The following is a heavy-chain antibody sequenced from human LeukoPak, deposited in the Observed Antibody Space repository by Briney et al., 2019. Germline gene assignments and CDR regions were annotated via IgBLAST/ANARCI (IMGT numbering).Heavy chain of an antibody. Sequence: GGSLRLSCAASGFTFSSYSMNWVRQAPGKGLEWVSYISSSSSTIYYADSVKGRFTISRDNAKNSLYLQMNSLRAEDTAVYYCARDNTHQLLFIDDAFDIWGQGTMVTVSS. CDR3: ARDNTHQLLFIDDAFDI. J-gene: IGHJ3*02. D-gene: IGHD2-2*01. CDR1: GFTFSSYS. V-gene: IGHV3-48*04. CDR2: ISSSSSTI.